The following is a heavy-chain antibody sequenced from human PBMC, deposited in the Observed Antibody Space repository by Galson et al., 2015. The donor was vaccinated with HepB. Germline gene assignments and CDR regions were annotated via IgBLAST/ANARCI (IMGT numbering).Heavy chain of an antibody. CDR2: IRYDGSNK. Sequence: SLRLPCAASGFTFSSYGMHWVRQAPGKGLEWVAFIRYDGSNKYYADSVKGRFTISRDNSKNTLYLQMNSLRAEDTAVYYCAKDRSRIQLWLALGWFDPWGQGTLVTVSS. CDR1: GFTFSSYG. J-gene: IGHJ5*02. CDR3: AKDRSRIQLWLALGWFDP. V-gene: IGHV3-30*02. D-gene: IGHD5-18*01.